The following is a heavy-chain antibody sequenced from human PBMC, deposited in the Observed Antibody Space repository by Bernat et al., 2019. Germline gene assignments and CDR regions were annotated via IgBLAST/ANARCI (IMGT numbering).Heavy chain of an antibody. Sequence: QVQLQQWGAGLLKPSETLSLTCAVYGGSFSGYYWSWIRQPPGKGLEWIGEINHSGSTNYNPSLKSRVTISVDTSKNQFSLKLSSVTAADTAVYYCARGGYDYIWGSYRYYYYYMDVWGKGTTVTVS. J-gene: IGHJ6*03. CDR3: ARGGYDYIWGSYRYYYYYMDV. CDR1: GGSFSGYY. CDR2: INHSGST. V-gene: IGHV4-34*01. D-gene: IGHD3-16*02.